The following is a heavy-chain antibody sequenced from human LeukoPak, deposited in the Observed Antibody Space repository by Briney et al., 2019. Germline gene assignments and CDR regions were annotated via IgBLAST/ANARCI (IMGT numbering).Heavy chain of an antibody. D-gene: IGHD3-10*01. Sequence: GGSLRLSCAASGFTFSSYSMNWVRQASGKGLEWVSSISTSTSYIYYADSVKGRFTISRDNAKNSLYLQMNSLRAEDTAVYYCARGMLRGVMDYWGQGTLVTVSS. CDR2: ISTSTSYI. V-gene: IGHV3-21*01. CDR3: ARGMLRGVMDY. CDR1: GFTFSSYS. J-gene: IGHJ4*02.